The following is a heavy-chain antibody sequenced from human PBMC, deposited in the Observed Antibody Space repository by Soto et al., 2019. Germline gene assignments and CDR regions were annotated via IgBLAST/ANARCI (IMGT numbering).Heavy chain of an antibody. CDR1: GFIFPNFG. V-gene: IGHV3-30*18. CDR3: AKSWNLDFSATWYAPDY. Sequence: QVRLVESGGGVVQPGRSLRLSCEASGFIFPNFGLHWVRQAPGKGLQWLGVVSADGSRKYYADSVRGRLNMSRDNPKNTLYLQLDRLSADDTAVYYCAKSWNLDFSATWYAPDYWGQGTLVTVSS. D-gene: IGHD6-13*01. CDR2: VSADGSRK. J-gene: IGHJ4*02.